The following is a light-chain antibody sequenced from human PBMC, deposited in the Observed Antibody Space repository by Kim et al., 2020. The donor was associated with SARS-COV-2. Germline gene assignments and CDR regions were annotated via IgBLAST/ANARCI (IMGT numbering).Light chain of an antibody. V-gene: IGKV1-8*01. Sequence: AIRITQPPSSLSASTGDRVTITCRASQGISSYLAWYQQKPGKAPKLLIYAASTLQSGVPSRFSGSGSGTDFTLTISCLQSEDFATYYCQQYYSYPITFRQGTRLEIK. CDR1: QGISSY. CDR2: AAS. J-gene: IGKJ5*01. CDR3: QQYYSYPIT.